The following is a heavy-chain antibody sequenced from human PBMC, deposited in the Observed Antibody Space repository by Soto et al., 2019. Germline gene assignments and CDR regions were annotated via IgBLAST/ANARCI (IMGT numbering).Heavy chain of an antibody. J-gene: IGHJ4*02. D-gene: IGHD6-13*01. V-gene: IGHV4-39*01. Sequence: SETLSLTCTVSGGSISSSSYYWGWIRQPPGKGLEWIGSIYYSGSTYYNPSLKSRVTISVDTSKNQFSLKLSSVTAADTAVYYCARGQPMQQLVYWGQGTLVTVSS. CDR2: IYYSGST. CDR1: GGSISSSSYY. CDR3: ARGQPMQQLVY.